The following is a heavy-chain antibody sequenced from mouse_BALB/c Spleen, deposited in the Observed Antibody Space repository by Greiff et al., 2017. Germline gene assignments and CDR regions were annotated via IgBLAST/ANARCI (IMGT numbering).Heavy chain of an antibody. Sequence: EVQLQESGGGLVQPGGSLNLSCAASGFDFSRYWMSWARQAPGKGQEWIGEINPGSSTINYTPSLKDKFIISRDNARNTLYLQMSKVRSEDTALYYCARSSLYAMDYWGQGTSVTVSS. CDR3: ARSSLYAMDY. V-gene: IGHV4-2*02. CDR1: GFDFSRYW. CDR2: INPGSSTI. D-gene: IGHD1-3*01. J-gene: IGHJ4*01.